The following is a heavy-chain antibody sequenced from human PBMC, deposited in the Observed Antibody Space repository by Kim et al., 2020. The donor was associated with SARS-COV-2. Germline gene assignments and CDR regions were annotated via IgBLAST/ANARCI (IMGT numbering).Heavy chain of an antibody. J-gene: IGHJ4*02. D-gene: IGHD3-10*01. CDR3: AKVRGFHSRYFDY. Sequence: YAGSVKGRVTNSRDNSKNTLYLQMNSLRAEDTAVYYCAKVRGFHSRYFDYWGQGTLVTVSS. V-gene: IGHV3-33*06.